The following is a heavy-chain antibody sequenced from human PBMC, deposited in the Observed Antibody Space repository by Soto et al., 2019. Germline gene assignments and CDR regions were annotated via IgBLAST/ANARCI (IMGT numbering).Heavy chain of an antibody. V-gene: IGHV1-18*01. CDR1: GYTFTSYG. Sequence: GASVKVSFKASGYTFTSYGISWVRQAPGQGLEWMGWISAYNGNTNYAQKLQGRVTMTTDTSTSTAYMELRSLRSDDTAVYYCARGRDDFYYYYGMDVWGQGTTVTVSS. CDR3: ARGRDDFYYYYGMDV. CDR2: ISAYNGNT. J-gene: IGHJ6*02.